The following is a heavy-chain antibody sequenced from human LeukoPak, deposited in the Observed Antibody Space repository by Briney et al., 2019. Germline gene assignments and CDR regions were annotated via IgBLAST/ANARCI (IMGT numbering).Heavy chain of an antibody. Sequence: QSGGSLRLSCAASGFTFSRYGMHWVRQAPAKGLEWVALIQNDGSKKSYGDYVKGRFTISRDNSKNTLFLEMNSLRPEDTAVYFCAKEMHHCISRRCFRWFDYWDQGTLVTVSS. CDR2: IQNDGSKK. V-gene: IGHV3-30*02. CDR3: AKEMHHCISRRCFRWFDY. D-gene: IGHD3-3*02. J-gene: IGHJ4*02. CDR1: GFTFSRYG.